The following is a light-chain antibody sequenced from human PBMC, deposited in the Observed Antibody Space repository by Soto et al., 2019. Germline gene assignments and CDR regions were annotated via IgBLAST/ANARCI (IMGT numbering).Light chain of an antibody. Sequence: EIVLTQSPATLSLSPGERATLSCRASQSVSSYLSWYQQKPGQAPRLLIYDASNRATRIPARFSGSGAGTDFTLTISSLEPEDFAVYYCQRRSNWPPLTFGGGTKVEIK. CDR1: QSVSSY. CDR3: QRRSNWPPLT. J-gene: IGKJ4*01. CDR2: DAS. V-gene: IGKV3-11*01.